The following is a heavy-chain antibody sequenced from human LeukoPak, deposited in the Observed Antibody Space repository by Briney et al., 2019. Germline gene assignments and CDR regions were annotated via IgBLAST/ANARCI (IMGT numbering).Heavy chain of an antibody. CDR3: AKPGIPLAAADPYYFDY. D-gene: IGHD6-13*01. Sequence: PGGSLRLSCAASGFTFSSYAMHWVRQAPGKGLEWVAVISYDGSNKYYADSVKGRFTISRDNSKNTLYLQMNSLRAKDTAVYYCAKPGIPLAAADPYYFDYWGQGTLVTVSS. CDR2: ISYDGSNK. CDR1: GFTFSSYA. J-gene: IGHJ4*02. V-gene: IGHV3-30*04.